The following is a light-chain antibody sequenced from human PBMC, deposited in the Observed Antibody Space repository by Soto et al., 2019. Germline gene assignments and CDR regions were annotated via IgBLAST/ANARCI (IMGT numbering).Light chain of an antibody. J-gene: IGKJ5*01. CDR1: QSVSSY. CDR3: QQVNSYPQT. CDR2: DAS. Sequence: EIVLTQSPGTLSLSPGERATLSCRASQSVSSYLAWYQQKPGQAPRLLIYDASNRATGIPARFSGSRSGTDFTLTISSLQPEDFATYYCQQVNSYPQTFGQGTRLEIK. V-gene: IGKV3-11*01.